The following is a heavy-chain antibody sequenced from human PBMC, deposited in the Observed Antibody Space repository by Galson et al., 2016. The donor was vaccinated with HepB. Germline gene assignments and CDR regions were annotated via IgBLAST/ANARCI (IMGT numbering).Heavy chain of an antibody. CDR1: EFSSHEYG. Sequence: SLRLSCAVSEFSSHEYGMHWVRQAPGKGLEWVSGIIWNIGRVGYADSVRGRFTVSRDNAKNFLYLQMNSLRTEDTALYYCAIDLQPGGINVWGPGTTVTVSS. D-gene: IGHD5-18*01. CDR2: IIWNIGRV. CDR3: AIDLQPGGINV. V-gene: IGHV3-9*02. J-gene: IGHJ6*02.